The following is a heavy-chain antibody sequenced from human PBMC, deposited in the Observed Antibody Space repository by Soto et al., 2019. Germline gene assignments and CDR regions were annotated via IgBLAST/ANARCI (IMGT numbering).Heavy chain of an antibody. J-gene: IGHJ3*02. CDR1: GFSFTTYA. D-gene: IGHD3-10*01. V-gene: IGHV3-64*02. CDR2: ISTDGGGT. Sequence: GGSLRLSCAASGFSFTTYAMHWVRQAPGKGLQYVAAISTDGGGTYYTDSVKGRFIISRDNSKSTLYLQMGSLRGEDMAVYYCARYGSDAFDIWGQGTMVTVSS. CDR3: ARYGSDAFDI.